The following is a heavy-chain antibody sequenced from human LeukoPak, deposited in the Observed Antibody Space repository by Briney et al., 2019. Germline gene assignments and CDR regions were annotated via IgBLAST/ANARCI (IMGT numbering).Heavy chain of an antibody. V-gene: IGHV3-23*01. CDR1: GFTFSSYA. Sequence: PGGSLRLSCAAPGFTFSSYAMGWVRQAPGKGLEWVSAIPASGGNTYYADSVTGRFTIARHHSKHTLYLQVNSLRAEDTAVYHCAKGNGYSYGRHYFDYWGQGTLVTVSS. J-gene: IGHJ4*02. CDR3: AKGNGYSYGRHYFDY. CDR2: IPASGGNT. D-gene: IGHD5-18*01.